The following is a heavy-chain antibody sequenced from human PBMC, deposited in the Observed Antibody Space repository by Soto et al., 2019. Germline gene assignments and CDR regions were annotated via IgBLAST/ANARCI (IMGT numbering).Heavy chain of an antibody. Sequence: QVQLVQSGAEVKKPGASVKVSCKASGYTFTSYGISWVRQAPGQGLEWMGWISAYNGNTNYAQKLQGRVTMTTDTSTSKAYMELRSLRSDDTAVYYCARRIVATIRGGWFDPWGQGTLVTVSS. CDR1: GYTFTSYG. D-gene: IGHD5-12*01. V-gene: IGHV1-18*01. CDR3: ARRIVATIRGGWFDP. CDR2: ISAYNGNT. J-gene: IGHJ5*02.